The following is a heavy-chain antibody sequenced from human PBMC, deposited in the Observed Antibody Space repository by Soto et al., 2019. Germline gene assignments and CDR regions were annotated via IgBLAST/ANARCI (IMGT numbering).Heavy chain of an antibody. CDR3: ARGIHLEWLLPSLNWFDP. D-gene: IGHD3-3*01. Sequence: PSETLSLTCTVSGGSISSYYWSWIRQLPGKGLEWIGYIYYSGSTNYNPSLKSRVTISVDTSKNQFSLKLSSVTAADTAVYYCARGIHLEWLLPSLNWFDPWGQGTLVTVSS. CDR2: IYYSGST. CDR1: GGSISSYY. J-gene: IGHJ5*02. V-gene: IGHV4-59*01.